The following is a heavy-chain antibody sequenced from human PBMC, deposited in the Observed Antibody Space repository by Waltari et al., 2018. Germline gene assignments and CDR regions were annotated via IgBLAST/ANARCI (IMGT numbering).Heavy chain of an antibody. D-gene: IGHD2-15*01. Sequence: EVQLVESVGGLVQPGGSLRLPCSASGFPFILSGMHWVRQVPGQGLVWVSRINGTSLTTNYADSVKGRFTISRDNAKNTLYLQMNSLTPEDTGVYYCALLRVVSVFDPFDNWGQGTLVTVSS. V-gene: IGHV3-74*01. CDR2: INGTSLTT. J-gene: IGHJ4*02. CDR1: GFPFILSG. CDR3: ALLRVVSVFDPFDN.